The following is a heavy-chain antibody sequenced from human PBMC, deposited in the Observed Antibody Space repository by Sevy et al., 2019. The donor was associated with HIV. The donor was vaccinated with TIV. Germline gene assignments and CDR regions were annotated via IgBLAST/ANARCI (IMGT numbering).Heavy chain of an antibody. Sequence: SETLSLTCAVSGVSVSSDTYYWSWIRQPPGKGLEWIGYVYHTGSTNYSPSFKSRVTISVDTSKNQFSLRLFSVAAADTAVYYCAREPYFFDKSGCYWDYWGQGALVTVSS. CDR1: GVSVSSDTYY. CDR3: AREPYFFDKSGCYWDY. V-gene: IGHV4-61*01. J-gene: IGHJ4*02. D-gene: IGHD3-22*01. CDR2: VYHTGST.